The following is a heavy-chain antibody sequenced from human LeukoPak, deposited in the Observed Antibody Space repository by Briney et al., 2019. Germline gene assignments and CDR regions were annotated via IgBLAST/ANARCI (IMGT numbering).Heavy chain of an antibody. J-gene: IGHJ4*02. V-gene: IGHV6-1*01. CDR2: TYYRSKWYN. Sequence: SQTLSLTCAISGDSVSSNSAAWNWIRQFPSRGLEWLGRTYYRSKWYNDYAVSVKSRITINPDSSKNQFSLQLNSVTPEDTAVYYCAREGIAAAGSFDYWGQGTLVTVSS. CDR3: AREGIAAAGSFDY. CDR1: GDSVSSNSAA. D-gene: IGHD6-13*01.